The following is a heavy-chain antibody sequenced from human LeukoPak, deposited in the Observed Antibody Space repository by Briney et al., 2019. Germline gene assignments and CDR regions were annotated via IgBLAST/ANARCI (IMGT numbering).Heavy chain of an antibody. D-gene: IGHD3-10*01. CDR1: GYTFTGYY. J-gene: IGHJ4*02. CDR3: ATYEMVRGVIMMVD. CDR2: INPNSGGT. Sequence: GASVKVSCKASGYTFTGYYMHWVRQAPGQGLEWMGWINPNSGGTNYAQKFQGRVTMTRDTSISTAYMELSRLRSDDTAVYYCATYEMVRGVIMMVDWGQGTLVTVSS. V-gene: IGHV1-2*02.